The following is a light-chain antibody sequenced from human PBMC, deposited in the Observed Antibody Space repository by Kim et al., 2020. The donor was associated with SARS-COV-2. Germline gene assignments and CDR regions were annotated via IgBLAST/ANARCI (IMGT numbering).Light chain of an antibody. J-gene: IGLJ3*02. CDR1: SSNIGSNT. CDR3: ATWDDSLNGSV. CDR2: SSN. V-gene: IGLV1-44*01. Sequence: QSVLTQPPSASGTPGQRVTISCSGSSSNIGSNTVNWYQQLPGTAPKLLIYSSNLRPSGVPDRFSGSRSGTLASLAISGLQSEDEADYYCATWDDSLNGSVFGGGTQLTVL.